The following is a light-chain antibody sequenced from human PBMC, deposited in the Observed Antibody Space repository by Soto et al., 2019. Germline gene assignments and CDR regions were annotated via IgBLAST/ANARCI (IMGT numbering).Light chain of an antibody. Sequence: QSVLTQPASVSGSPGQSITISCTGTSSDVGAYNYVSWYQLHPGKAPKLIIYDVSYRASGVSNRFSGSKSGNTASLTISGLQAEDEADYFCSSYTRSNIRVFGGGTKLTVL. CDR2: DVS. V-gene: IGLV2-14*01. CDR3: SSYTRSNIRV. CDR1: SSDVGAYNY. J-gene: IGLJ3*02.